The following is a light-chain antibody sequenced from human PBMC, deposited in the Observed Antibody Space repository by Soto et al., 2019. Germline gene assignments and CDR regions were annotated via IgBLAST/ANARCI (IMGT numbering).Light chain of an antibody. CDR1: QSVSRRY. CDR2: GAS. CDR3: QQYGSSPT. Sequence: EIVLTQSPGTLSLSPGERATLSCRASQSVSRRYLAWYQQKPGQAPRLLIYGASSRAAGIPDRCSGSESGTDFTLTISRLEPEDVAVYYFQQYGSSPTFGQGTKLEIK. V-gene: IGKV3-20*01. J-gene: IGKJ2*01.